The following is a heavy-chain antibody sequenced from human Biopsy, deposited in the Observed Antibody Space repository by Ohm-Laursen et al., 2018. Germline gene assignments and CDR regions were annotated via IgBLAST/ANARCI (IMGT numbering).Heavy chain of an antibody. CDR3: ARATNSTGWPYYYFYGMDV. D-gene: IGHD2/OR15-2a*01. CDR1: GGSISSDY. Sequence: TLSLTCTVSGGSISSDYWSWIRQTPGKGLEWIGYIYYSGSTNYNPSLKSRVTISVDTSKNQFSLGLNSVTAADTAVYYCARATNSTGWPYYYFYGMDVWGQGTTVTVSS. J-gene: IGHJ6*02. V-gene: IGHV4-59*01. CDR2: IYYSGST.